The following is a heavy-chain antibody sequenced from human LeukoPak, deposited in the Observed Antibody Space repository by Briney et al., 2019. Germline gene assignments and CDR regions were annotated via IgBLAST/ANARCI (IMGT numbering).Heavy chain of an antibody. CDR1: GYTFTSYA. CDR3: ARAPFYGSGSYPLDY. CDR2: INAGNGNT. D-gene: IGHD3-10*01. V-gene: IGHV1-3*01. J-gene: IGHJ4*02. Sequence: ASVKVSCKASGYTFTSYAMHWVRQAPGQRLEWMGRINAGNGNTKYSQKFQGRVTITRDTSASTAYMELSSLRSEDTAVYYCARAPFYGSGSYPLDYWGQGTLVTVSS.